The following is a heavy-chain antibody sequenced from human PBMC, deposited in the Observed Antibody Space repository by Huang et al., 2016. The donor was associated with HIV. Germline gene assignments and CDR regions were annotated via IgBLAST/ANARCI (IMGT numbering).Heavy chain of an antibody. CDR2: INSGGNA. D-gene: IGHD2-15*01. CDR1: VGPFTGFL. Sequence: QVQLQQWGAGMLKPSETLSLTCAVSVGPFTGFLWSWIRPPPGKGLEWIGEINSGGNANNSPSRQSRVTMSVDTSKKQFSLNLRSVTAADTAVYYCARARLLFPFDFWGQGVPVVVSS. J-gene: IGHJ4*02. V-gene: IGHV4-34*01. CDR3: ARARLLFPFDF.